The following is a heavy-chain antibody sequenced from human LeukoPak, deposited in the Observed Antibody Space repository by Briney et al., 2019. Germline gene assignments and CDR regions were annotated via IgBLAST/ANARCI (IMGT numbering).Heavy chain of an antibody. V-gene: IGHV1-2*02. CDR1: GYTFTGYY. J-gene: IGHJ5*02. D-gene: IGHD6-13*01. CDR3: ARDPRSVSWFLDP. CDR2: INPNSGGT. Sequence: ASVKVSCKASGYTFTGYYMHWERQAPGQGLEWMGWINPNSGGTNYAQKFQGRVTVTRDTSISTAYMELSRLRSDDTAVYYCARDPRSVSWFLDPWGQGTLVTVSS.